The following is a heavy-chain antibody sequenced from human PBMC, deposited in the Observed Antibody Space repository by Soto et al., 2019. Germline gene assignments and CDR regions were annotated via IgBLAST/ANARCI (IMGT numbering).Heavy chain of an antibody. J-gene: IGHJ1*01. V-gene: IGHV1-3*01. CDR1: GYNFISHA. Sequence: QVHLVQSGAEVKKPGASVKVFCKTSGYNFISHAMHWVRQAPGQGLEWMGWINGGSGNTKYSQKFQDRVTITSDTSASTVYLELSGLIFEDTALYYCARSQGAIGSGSYYAFGDFHPWGQGTLVIVSS. CDR2: INGGSGNT. CDR3: ARSQGAIGSGSYYAFGDFHP. D-gene: IGHD3-10*01.